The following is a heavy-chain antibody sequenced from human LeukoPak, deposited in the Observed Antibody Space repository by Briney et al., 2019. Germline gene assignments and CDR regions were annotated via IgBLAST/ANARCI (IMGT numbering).Heavy chain of an antibody. CDR2: ISYDGSNR. Sequence: PGRSLRLSCAASGFTFSSYGMHWVRQAPGKGLEWVAVISYDGSNRYYADSVKGRFTISRDNSKNTLYLQMNSLRAEDTAVYYCARGRVHYDFWSGLIWGQGTLVTVSS. V-gene: IGHV3-30*03. CDR1: GFTFSSYG. D-gene: IGHD3-3*01. CDR3: ARGRVHYDFWSGLI. J-gene: IGHJ4*02.